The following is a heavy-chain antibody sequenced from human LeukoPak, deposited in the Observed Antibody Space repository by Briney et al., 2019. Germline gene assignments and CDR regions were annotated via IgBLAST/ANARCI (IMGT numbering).Heavy chain of an antibody. J-gene: IGHJ4*02. CDR3: AKEEYYFDY. CDR2: ISGSGVTT. D-gene: IGHD3-10*01. V-gene: IGHV3-23*01. Sequence: GGSLRLSCAASGFTFSTYAMSWVRQAPGKGLEWVSVISGSGVTTYYADSVKGRFTISRDNSKNTLYLQMNSLRAEDTAVYYCAKEEYYFDYWGQGTLVTVSS. CDR1: GFTFSTYA.